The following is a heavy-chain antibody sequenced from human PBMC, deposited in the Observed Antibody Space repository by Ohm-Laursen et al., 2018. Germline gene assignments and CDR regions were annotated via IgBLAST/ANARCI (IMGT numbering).Heavy chain of an antibody. D-gene: IGHD3-10*01. J-gene: IGHJ4*02. CDR1: GFTFSSYE. Sequence: GSLRLSCAASGFTFSSYEMNWVRQAPGKGLEWVSYISSSGSTIYYADSVKGRFTISRDNAKNSLYLQMNSLRAEDTAVYYCARGGPMVRGVISNWGQGTLVTVSS. CDR2: ISSSGSTI. V-gene: IGHV3-48*03. CDR3: ARGGPMVRGVISN.